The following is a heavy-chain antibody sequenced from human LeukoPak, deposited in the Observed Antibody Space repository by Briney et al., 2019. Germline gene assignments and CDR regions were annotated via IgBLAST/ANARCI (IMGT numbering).Heavy chain of an antibody. J-gene: IGHJ4*02. D-gene: IGHD3-3*01. CDR3: ARGRVITIFGVVIGSYFDY. CDR2: IYSGGST. V-gene: IGHV3-53*01. CDR1: GFTVSSNY. Sequence: PGGSLRLSCAASGFTVSSNYMSWVRQAPGKGLEWVSVIYSGGSTYYADSVKGRFTISRDNSKNTLYLQMNSLRAEDTAVYYCARGRVITIFGVVIGSYFDYWGQGTLVTVSS.